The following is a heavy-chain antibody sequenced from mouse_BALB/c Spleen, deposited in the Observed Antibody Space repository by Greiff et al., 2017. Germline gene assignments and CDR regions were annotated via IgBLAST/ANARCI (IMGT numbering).Heavy chain of an antibody. V-gene: IGHV7-3*02. Sequence: DVQLQESGGGLVQPGGSLRLSCATSGFTFTDYYMSWVRQPPGKALEWLGFIRNKANGYTTEYSASVKGRFTISRDNSQSILYLQMHTLRAEDSATYYCARVPCYFDYWGQGTTLTVSS. CDR3: ARVPCYFDY. CDR2: IRNKANGYTT. J-gene: IGHJ2*01. CDR1: GFTFTDYY.